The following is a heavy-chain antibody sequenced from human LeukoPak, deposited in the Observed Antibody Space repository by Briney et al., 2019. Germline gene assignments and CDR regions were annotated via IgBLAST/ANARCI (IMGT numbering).Heavy chain of an antibody. J-gene: IGHJ4*02. V-gene: IGHV3-23*01. CDR2: ISGSGPYT. D-gene: IGHD2-2*03. Sequence: GGSLRLSCAASGFTFSSYAMSWVRQAPGKGLEWVSAISGSGPYTFYTDSVKGRFTISRDSSKNTLYLQMNSLRAEDTALYYCAKHGYCSGISCFFDFWGQGTQVTVPS. CDR3: AKHGYCSGISCFFDF. CDR1: GFTFSSYA.